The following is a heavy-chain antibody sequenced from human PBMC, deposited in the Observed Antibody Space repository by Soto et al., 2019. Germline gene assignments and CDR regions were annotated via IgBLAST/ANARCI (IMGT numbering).Heavy chain of an antibody. CDR3: ARGWYYDFWSGYSTYDY. V-gene: IGHV1-3*01. CDR1: GYTFTSYA. D-gene: IGHD3-3*01. J-gene: IGHJ4*02. CDR2: INAGNGNT. Sequence: RASVKVSCKASGYTFTSYAMHWVRQAPGQRLEWMGWINAGNGNTKYSQKFQGRVTITRDTSASTAYMELSSLRSEDTAVYYCARGWYYDFWSGYSTYDYWGQGTLVTVSS.